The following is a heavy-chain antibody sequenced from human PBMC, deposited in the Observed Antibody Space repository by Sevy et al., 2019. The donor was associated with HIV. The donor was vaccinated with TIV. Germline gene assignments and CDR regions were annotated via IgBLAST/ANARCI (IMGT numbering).Heavy chain of an antibody. Sequence: GGSLRLSCAASGFSLNTYWMSWVRQAPGKGLEWVANIKQDGSVTYYVDSVKGRFTISRDNARNFLYLQMNSRGAEETARYYCVRAVAADGSFWGQGTLVTVSS. D-gene: IGHD6-13*01. CDR1: GFSLNTYW. V-gene: IGHV3-7*04. CDR2: IKQDGSVT. CDR3: VRAVAADGSF. J-gene: IGHJ4*02.